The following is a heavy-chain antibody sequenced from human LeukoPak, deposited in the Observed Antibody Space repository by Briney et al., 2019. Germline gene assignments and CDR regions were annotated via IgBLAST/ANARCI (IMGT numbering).Heavy chain of an antibody. CDR2: IYYSWGM. CDR3: ARNVTAGFFDY. J-gene: IGHJ4*02. Sequence: SETLSLTCAVSGSSITSDYFWGWIRPPPGKGLEWIATIYYSWGMYFNPSLKNRVTVSLDASKNQFSLKMTSLTAADTAIYYCARNVTAGFFDYWGQGIMVTVSS. D-gene: IGHD1-1*01. V-gene: IGHV4-38-2*01. CDR1: GSSITSDYF.